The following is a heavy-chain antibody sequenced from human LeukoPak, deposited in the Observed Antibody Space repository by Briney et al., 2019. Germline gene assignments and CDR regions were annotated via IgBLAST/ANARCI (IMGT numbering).Heavy chain of an antibody. CDR3: ARSFTSAGGLADY. Sequence: GGSLRLSCAASGFTFSTYTMNWVRQAPGKGLEWVSSISSSGSYIYYADSVKGRFTISRDNAKNSLFLQMNSLRAEDTAVYYCARSFTSAGGLADYWSQGTLVTVSS. J-gene: IGHJ4*02. CDR1: GFTFSTYT. CDR2: ISSSGSYI. V-gene: IGHV3-21*01. D-gene: IGHD6-13*01.